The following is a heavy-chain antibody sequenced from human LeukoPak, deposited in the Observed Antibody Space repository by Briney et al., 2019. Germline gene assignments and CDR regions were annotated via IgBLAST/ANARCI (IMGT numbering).Heavy chain of an antibody. J-gene: IGHJ4*02. CDR1: GDSISSYY. D-gene: IGHD3-10*01. CDR2: FHITGST. Sequence: PSEALSLTCTVSGDSISSYYWSWIRQPAGKGLEWIGRFHITGSTTYNPSLKSRVSISVDTSRNQFSLKLRSVTAADTAVYYCALMAQVSRSFDLWGEGTLVTVSS. V-gene: IGHV4-4*07. CDR3: ALMAQVSRSFDL.